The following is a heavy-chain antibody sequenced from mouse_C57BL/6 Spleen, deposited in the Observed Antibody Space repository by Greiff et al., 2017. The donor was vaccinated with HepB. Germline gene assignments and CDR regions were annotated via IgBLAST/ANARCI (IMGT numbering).Heavy chain of an antibody. CDR3: AHYYGSNWYFDV. CDR1: GYTFTGYW. J-gene: IGHJ1*03. Sequence: VKLQESGAELMKPGASVKLSCKATGYTFTGYWIEWVKQRPGHGLEWIGEILPGSGSTNYNAKFKGKATFTADTSSNTAYMQLGSLTTEDSAIYYCAHYYGSNWYFDVWGKGTTVTVSS. CDR2: ILPGSGST. D-gene: IGHD1-1*01. V-gene: IGHV1-9*01.